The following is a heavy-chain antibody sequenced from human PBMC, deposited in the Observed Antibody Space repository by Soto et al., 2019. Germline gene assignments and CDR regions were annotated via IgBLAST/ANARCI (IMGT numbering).Heavy chain of an antibody. CDR3: ARDRLRGYSGSHYFGY. D-gene: IGHD1-26*01. J-gene: IGHJ4*02. CDR1: GGSISSGGYY. V-gene: IGHV4-31*03. CDR2: IYYSGST. Sequence: TLSLTCTVSGGSISSGGYYWSWIRQHPGKGLEWIGYIYYSGSTYYNPSLKSRVTISVDTSKNQFSLKLSSVTAADTAVYYCARDRLRGYSGSHYFGYWGQGTLVTVSS.